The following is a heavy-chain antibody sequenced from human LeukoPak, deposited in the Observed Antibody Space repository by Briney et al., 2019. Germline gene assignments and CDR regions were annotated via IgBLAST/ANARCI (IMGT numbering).Heavy chain of an antibody. CDR3: ARAALPYSSSSGNDY. CDR1: GFTFSDYW. J-gene: IGHJ4*02. Sequence: GGSLRLSCAASGFTFSDYWMHWVRQAPGKGLVWVSRINTDGSSTRYADSVKGRFTISRDNAKNTLYLQMNSLRAEDTAMYYCARAALPYSSSSGNDYWGQGTLVTVSS. V-gene: IGHV3-74*01. D-gene: IGHD6-6*01. CDR2: INTDGSST.